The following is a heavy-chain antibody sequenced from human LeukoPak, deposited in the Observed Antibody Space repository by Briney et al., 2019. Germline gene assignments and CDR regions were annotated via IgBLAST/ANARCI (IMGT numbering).Heavy chain of an antibody. J-gene: IGHJ3*02. Sequence: PGGSLRLSCAAAGFTFSSYAMHWVRQAPGEGREYVSAISSNGASTYYANSVKGIFTISRDNSKTTLYLQMGSLRAEDMAVYYCAIALTMVRGVGAFDIWGQGTMVTVSS. CDR1: GFTFSSYA. V-gene: IGHV3-64*01. CDR3: AIALTMVRGVGAFDI. CDR2: ISSNGAST. D-gene: IGHD3-10*01.